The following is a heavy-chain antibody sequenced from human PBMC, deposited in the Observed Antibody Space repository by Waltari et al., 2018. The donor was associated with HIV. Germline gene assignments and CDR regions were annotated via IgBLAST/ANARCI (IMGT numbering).Heavy chain of an antibody. CDR3: AKLLVVAGTSADF. Sequence: EVQLLESGGGLIQPGGSLRLSCAASGFTFSSYAMSWVRQAPGKGLEWVSGSSGDGSTYYAGSVKGRFTISRDTSKSTVYLQMNDLRAEDTALYFCAKLLVVAGTSADFWGQGILVTVSS. CDR1: GFTFSSYA. D-gene: IGHD6-19*01. J-gene: IGHJ4*02. CDR2: SSGDGST. V-gene: IGHV3-23*01.